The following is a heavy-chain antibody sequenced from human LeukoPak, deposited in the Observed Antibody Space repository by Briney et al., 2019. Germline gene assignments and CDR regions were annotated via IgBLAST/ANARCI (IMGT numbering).Heavy chain of an antibody. V-gene: IGHV4-34*01. CDR3: GYSSGYQQH. Sequence: SETLSLTCAVYGGSFSDHYWSWMRQPPGKGLEWIGEINHSGSTNYNPSLKSRVTISGHTSKNQFSLKLSSVTAADTAVYYCGYSSGYQQHWGQGTLVTVSS. D-gene: IGHD6-19*01. CDR1: GGSFSDHY. J-gene: IGHJ1*01. CDR2: INHSGST.